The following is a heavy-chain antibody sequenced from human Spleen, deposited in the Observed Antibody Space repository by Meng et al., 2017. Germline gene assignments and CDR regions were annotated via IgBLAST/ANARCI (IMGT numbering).Heavy chain of an antibody. Sequence: GGSLSLSCAVSGLTFSTYWMTWVRQAPGKGLEWVSYISSSGSTRYYADSVKSRFTISRHNAKNSLYLQMNSLRAEDTAVYYCARGRWAYGSGRYNWFDPWGQGTLVTVSS. D-gene: IGHD3-10*01. CDR2: ISSSGSTR. J-gene: IGHJ5*02. CDR1: GLTFSTYW. CDR3: ARGRWAYGSGRYNWFDP. V-gene: IGHV3-48*04.